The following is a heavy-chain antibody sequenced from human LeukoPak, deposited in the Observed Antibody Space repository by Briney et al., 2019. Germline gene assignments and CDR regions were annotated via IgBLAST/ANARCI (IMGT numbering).Heavy chain of an antibody. CDR3: ARTSIAARRADFDY. D-gene: IGHD6-6*01. J-gene: IGHJ4*02. V-gene: IGHV1-2*02. Sequence: EASVKVSCKTSGYTFTDYYIHWMRQAPGQGLEWMGWINSNSGGTSYAQKFQGRVTLTRDTSTRTAFMELNRLTSDDTAVYYCARTSIAARRADFDYWGQGTVVTVSS. CDR2: INSNSGGT. CDR1: GYTFTDYY.